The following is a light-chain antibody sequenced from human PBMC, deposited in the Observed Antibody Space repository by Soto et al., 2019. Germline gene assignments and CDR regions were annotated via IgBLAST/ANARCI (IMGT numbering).Light chain of an antibody. CDR1: QSVSSDY. Sequence: EIVLTQSPGTLSLSPGDRATLSCRASQSVSSDYVAWYQQKPGQTPNVLIYRASIRATGIPDRFSGSGSGTDFTLTISRLEPEDFAAYYCQQYGASPLTFGGGTKVDIK. J-gene: IGKJ4*01. V-gene: IGKV3-20*01. CDR2: RAS. CDR3: QQYGASPLT.